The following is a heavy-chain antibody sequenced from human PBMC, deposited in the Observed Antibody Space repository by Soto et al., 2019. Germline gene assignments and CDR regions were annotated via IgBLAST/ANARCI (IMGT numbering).Heavy chain of an antibody. CDR3: ARSSLRGVFDP. CDR1: GYSISRGYY. Sequence: KTSETLSLTCVVSGYSISRGYYWDFIRQPPGKGLEWIGRIYHSGTTSYNPSPKSRVTISVDTSKNQFYLKVNSVTAADTAVYYCARSSLRGVFDPWGQGTLVTVSS. V-gene: IGHV4-38-2*01. D-gene: IGHD3-10*01. J-gene: IGHJ5*02. CDR2: IYHSGTT.